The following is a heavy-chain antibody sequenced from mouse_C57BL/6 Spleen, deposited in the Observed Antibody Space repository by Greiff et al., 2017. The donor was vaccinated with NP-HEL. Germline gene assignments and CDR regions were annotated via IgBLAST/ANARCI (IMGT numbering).Heavy chain of an antibody. J-gene: IGHJ2*01. CDR1: GYSITSGYY. CDR2: ISYDGSN. D-gene: IGHD2-4*01. CDR3: ARFYYDYDFDY. Sequence: EVKLMESGPGLVKPSQSLSLTCSVTGYSITSGYYWNWIRQFPGNKLEWMGYISYDGSNNYNPSLKNRIDITSDTSKNQFFLKLNSVTTEDTATYYCARFYYDYDFDYWGQGTTLTVSS. V-gene: IGHV3-6*01.